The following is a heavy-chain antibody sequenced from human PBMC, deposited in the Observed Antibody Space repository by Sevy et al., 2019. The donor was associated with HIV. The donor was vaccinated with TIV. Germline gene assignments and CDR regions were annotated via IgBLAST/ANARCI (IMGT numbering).Heavy chain of an antibody. CDR2: SDPQHGET. CDR3: AIVGLRYFSGSSVYKGDWFDP. V-gene: IGHV1-24*01. J-gene: IGHJ5*02. Sequence: ASVKVSCKVSGYTLTKLSIHWVRQAPGKGLEWMGNSDPQHGETIYVQNFQGRVTMTEDTSTDTAFMEVSSLTSEDTALYYCAIVGLRYFSGSSVYKGDWFDPRGQGTLVTVSS. D-gene: IGHD2-15*01. CDR1: GYTLTKLS.